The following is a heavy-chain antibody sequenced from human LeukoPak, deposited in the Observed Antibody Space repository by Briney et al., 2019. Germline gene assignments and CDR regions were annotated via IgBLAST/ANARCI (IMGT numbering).Heavy chain of an antibody. CDR1: GYSISIFYY. V-gene: IGHV4-38-2*02. CDR3: ARVGSSGRCLDY. Sequence: SEPVSLTCTVSGYSISIFYYWAWMRPPPGKGLEWIGSINHSGSTYYNPSLKSRLSISVGTYNNKVFLRLSTVPAADTAVYYCARVGSSGRCLDYWGQGTLVTVSS. J-gene: IGHJ4*02. D-gene: IGHD2-15*01. CDR2: INHSGST.